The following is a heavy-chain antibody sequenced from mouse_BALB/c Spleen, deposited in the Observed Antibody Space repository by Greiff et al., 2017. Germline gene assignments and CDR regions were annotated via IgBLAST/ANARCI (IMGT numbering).Heavy chain of an antibody. CDR1: GFIIKDYY. CDR3: AKGGLFAY. Sequence: VQLQQSGAELVRSGASVKLSCTASGFIIKDYYMHWVKQRPEQGLEWIGWIDPENGDTEYAPKFQGKATMTADTSSNTAYLHLNSLTSEDSAVYYCAKGGLFAYWGQGTLVTVSA. J-gene: IGHJ3*01. CDR2: IDPENGDT. V-gene: IGHV14-4*02.